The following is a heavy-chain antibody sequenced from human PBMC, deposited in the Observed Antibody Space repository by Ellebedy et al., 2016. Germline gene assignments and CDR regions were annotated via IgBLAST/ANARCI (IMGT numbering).Heavy chain of an antibody. J-gene: IGHJ4*02. CDR1: GFTFSSYA. Sequence: HTGGSLRLSCTASGFTFSSYAMSWVRQAPGKGLVWVSRIKNEVNSINYADSVKGRFTISRDNAKNTLFLQMNSLRAEDTAVYYCVSGSYYDFDSWGQGTLVTVSS. D-gene: IGHD3-10*01. CDR3: VSGSYYDFDS. V-gene: IGHV3-74*01. CDR2: IKNEVNSI.